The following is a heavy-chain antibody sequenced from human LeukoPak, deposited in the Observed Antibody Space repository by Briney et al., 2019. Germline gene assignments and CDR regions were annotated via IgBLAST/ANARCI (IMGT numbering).Heavy chain of an antibody. J-gene: IGHJ5*02. Sequence: GGSLRLSCIASGFTFSDYWLSWVRQAPGKGLEWVANMNRDGTERNYVDSMKGRITISRDNAKNSLYLQMNSLRVEDTAVYYCARGEPHYYYDSSGYYYPWGQGTLVTVSS. V-gene: IGHV3-7*01. CDR3: ARGEPHYYYDSSGYYYP. D-gene: IGHD3-22*01. CDR2: MNRDGTER. CDR1: GFTFSDYW.